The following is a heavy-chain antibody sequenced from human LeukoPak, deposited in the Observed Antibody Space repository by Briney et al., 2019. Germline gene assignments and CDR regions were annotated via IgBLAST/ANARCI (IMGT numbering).Heavy chain of an antibody. CDR3: ARDGGVSSGSIIY. CDR2: IIPIFGTA. CDR1: GGTFSSYA. J-gene: IGHJ4*02. Sequence: SVKVSCKASGGTFSSYAISWVRQAPGQGLEWMGGIIPIFGTANYAQKFQGRVTITTDESTSTAYMELSSLRSDDTAVYYCARDGGVSSGSIIYWGQGTLVTVSS. V-gene: IGHV1-69*05. D-gene: IGHD1-26*01.